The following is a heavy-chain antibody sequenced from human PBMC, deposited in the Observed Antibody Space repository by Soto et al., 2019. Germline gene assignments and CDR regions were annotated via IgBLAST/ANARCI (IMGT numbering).Heavy chain of an antibody. Sequence: PGESLKISCKGSGYSFPSYWIGWVRQMPGKGLEWIGIIYHGDSDTRYSPSFQGQVTISADKSISTAYLQWTSLKASDTAIYYCARSRRGAYSSGWYSPSGYYNYGIDVWGQGTKVTVSS. V-gene: IGHV5-51*03. CDR2: IYHGDSDT. CDR3: ARSRRGAYSSGWYSPSGYYNYGIDV. CDR1: GYSFPSYW. D-gene: IGHD6-19*01. J-gene: IGHJ6*02.